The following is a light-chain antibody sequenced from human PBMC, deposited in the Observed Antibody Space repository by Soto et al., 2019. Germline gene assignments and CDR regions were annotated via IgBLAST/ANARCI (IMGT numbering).Light chain of an antibody. Sequence: EIVLTQSPGTLSLSPGERATLSCRASQSVSSSYLAWYQQKPGQAPRLLIFGASTRATGIPARFSGSGSGTEFTLTISSLQSEDFAVYYCQQYNNWPSSITFGQGTRLEIK. V-gene: IGKV3-15*01. CDR1: QSVSSSY. CDR3: QQYNNWPSSIT. CDR2: GAS. J-gene: IGKJ5*01.